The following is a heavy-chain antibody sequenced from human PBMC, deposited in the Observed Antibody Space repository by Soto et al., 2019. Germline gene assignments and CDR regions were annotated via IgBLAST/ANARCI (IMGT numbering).Heavy chain of an antibody. V-gene: IGHV3-21*01. Sequence: LRLSCVASGFIFTRSTMNWVRQAPGKGLEWVSSITSASDYIFYADSVKGRFTISRDNAKNSLYLQMNSLRAEDTAVYYCARVGTGSSTPLDIWGQGTMVT. CDR3: ARVGTGSSTPLDI. CDR1: GFIFTRST. D-gene: IGHD3-9*01. J-gene: IGHJ3*02. CDR2: ITSASDYI.